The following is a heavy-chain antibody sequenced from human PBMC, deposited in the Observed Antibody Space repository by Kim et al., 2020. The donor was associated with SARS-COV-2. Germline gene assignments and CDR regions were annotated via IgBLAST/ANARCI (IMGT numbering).Heavy chain of an antibody. Sequence: ASVKVSCKASGYTFTSYAMHWVRQAPGQRLEWMGWINAGNGNTKYSQKFQGRVTITRDTSASTAYMELSSLRSEDTAVYYCARDLLPHLWDTATPRFDYWGQGTLVTVSS. V-gene: IGHV1-3*01. CDR3: ARDLLPHLWDTATPRFDY. D-gene: IGHD5-18*01. CDR2: INAGNGNT. CDR1: GYTFTSYA. J-gene: IGHJ4*02.